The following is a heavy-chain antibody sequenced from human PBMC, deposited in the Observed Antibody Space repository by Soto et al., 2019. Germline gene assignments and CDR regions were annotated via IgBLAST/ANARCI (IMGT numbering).Heavy chain of an antibody. V-gene: IGHV1-46*01. Sequence: QVQLVQSGAEVKKPGASVKVSCKASGYTFTSYYMHWVRQAPGQGLEWMGIINPSGGSTSYAQKFQGRVTMTRDTSTSTVYMELSSLRSEDTAVYYCARAGEARVRKGLQYYYYYGMDVWGQGTTVTVSS. CDR3: ARAGEARVRKGLQYYYYYGMDV. CDR2: INPSGGST. J-gene: IGHJ6*02. CDR1: GYTFTSYY. D-gene: IGHD7-27*01.